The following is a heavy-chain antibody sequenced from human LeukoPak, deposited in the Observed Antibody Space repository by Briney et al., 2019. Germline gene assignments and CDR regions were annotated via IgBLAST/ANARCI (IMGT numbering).Heavy chain of an antibody. V-gene: IGHV1-18*01. CDR2: MSPNSGIT. CDR3: ARGPYYYDSSGYYYRRARLDY. D-gene: IGHD3-22*01. CDR1: GYTFTSYD. Sequence: ASVKVSCKASGYTFTSYDINWVRQATGQGLEWMGWMSPNSGITNYAQKLQGRVTMTTDTSTSTAYMELRSLRSDDTAVYYCARGPYYYDSSGYYYRRARLDYWGQGTLVTVSS. J-gene: IGHJ4*02.